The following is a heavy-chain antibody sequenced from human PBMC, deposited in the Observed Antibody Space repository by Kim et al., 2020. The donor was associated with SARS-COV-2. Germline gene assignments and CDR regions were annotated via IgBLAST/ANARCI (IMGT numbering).Heavy chain of an antibody. CDR2: T. Sequence: TGYADSVKGRFTISRDNAKNSLYLQMNSLRAEDTALYHCARRDAIYWYFDLWGRGTLVTVSS. CDR3: ARRDAIYWYFDL. V-gene: IGHV3-20*01. J-gene: IGHJ2*01.